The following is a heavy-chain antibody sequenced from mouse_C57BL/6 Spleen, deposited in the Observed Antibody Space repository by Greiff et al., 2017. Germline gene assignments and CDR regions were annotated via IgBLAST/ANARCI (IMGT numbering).Heavy chain of an antibody. J-gene: IGHJ1*03. D-gene: IGHD2-3*01. CDR2: IRSKSNNYAT. CDR3: MRLYDGNCDGYFDV. CDR1: GFSFNTYA. Sequence: EVKLQESGGGLVQPKGSLKLSCAASGFSFNTYAMNWVRQAPGKGLEWVARIRSKSNNYATYYADSVKDRFTISRDDSESMLYLQMNNLKTEDTAMYYCMRLYDGNCDGYFDVWGTGTTVTVSS. V-gene: IGHV10-1*01.